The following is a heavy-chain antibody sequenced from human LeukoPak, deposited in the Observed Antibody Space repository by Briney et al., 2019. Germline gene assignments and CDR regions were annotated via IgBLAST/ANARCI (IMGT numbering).Heavy chain of an antibody. D-gene: IGHD3-3*01. CDR1: GYTFTSYG. Sequence: ASVKVSCKASGYTFTSYGISWVRQAPGQGREWMGWISAYNGKTNYAQKLQGRVTMTTDTSTSTAYMELRSLRSDDTVVYYCARDVGPREDYDFWSGSSGMDVWGQGTTVTVSS. CDR3: ARDVGPREDYDFWSGSSGMDV. CDR2: ISAYNGKT. J-gene: IGHJ6*02. V-gene: IGHV1-18*01.